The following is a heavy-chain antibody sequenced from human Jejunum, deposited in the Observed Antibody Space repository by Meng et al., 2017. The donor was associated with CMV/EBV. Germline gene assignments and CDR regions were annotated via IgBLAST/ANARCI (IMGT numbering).Heavy chain of an antibody. CDR2: IYYSGNT. CDR3: ARLPWRYYFDN. Sequence: VAGGANRSSSDYWGWVRQPPGKGLEWSASIYYSGNTYYNPSLKSRVTISVDTSRNRFSLKLTSVTAADTAVYYCARLPWRYYFDNWGQGTLVTVSS. D-gene: IGHD1-1*01. J-gene: IGHJ4*02. CDR1: GGANRSSSDY. V-gene: IGHV4-39*07.